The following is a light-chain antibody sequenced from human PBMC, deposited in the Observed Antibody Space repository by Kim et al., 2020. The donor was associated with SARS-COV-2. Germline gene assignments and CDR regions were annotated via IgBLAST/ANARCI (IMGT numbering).Light chain of an antibody. CDR3: QQAISFPFI. CDR1: QYVSIW. V-gene: IGKV1-12*01. J-gene: IGKJ2*01. CDR2: ATS. Sequence: SGYLGDRVTSTCRVSQYVSIWLAWSNQRPGRALKLAIYATSSLQSGVPTRFSGSGHGTDFTLPISSLQPEDFGTYFCQQAISFPFIFRQGTRLEI.